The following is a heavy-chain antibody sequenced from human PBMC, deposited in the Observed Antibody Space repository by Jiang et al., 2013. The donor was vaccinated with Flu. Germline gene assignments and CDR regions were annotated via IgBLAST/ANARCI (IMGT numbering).Heavy chain of an antibody. CDR1: GFSLTTSAMS. V-gene: IGHV2-70*04. J-gene: IGHJ4*02. D-gene: IGHD1-26*01. CDR2: IDWDDDK. Sequence: KPTQTLTLTCTFSGFSLTTSAMSMSWIRQPPGKALEWLARIDWDDDKFYTTSLKTRLTISKDTSKNQVVLTMTNMDPVDTATYYCARLVWGTYSSFDYWGQGILVTVSS. CDR3: ARLVWGTYSSFDY.